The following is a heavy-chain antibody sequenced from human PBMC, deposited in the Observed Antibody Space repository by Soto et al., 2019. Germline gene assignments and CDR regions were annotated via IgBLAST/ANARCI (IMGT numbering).Heavy chain of an antibody. J-gene: IGHJ4*02. V-gene: IGHV4-59*08. CDR1: GGSISSYY. CDR3: ASIRSSDNDYGFDY. Sequence: QVQLHESGPGLVKPSETLSLTCTVSGGSISSYYWSWIRQPPGKGLEWIGYMYYSGSTNYNPSLKSRISISVDTSRNRFPLWLAAVTAADAAVYYCASIRSSDNDYGFDYWGQGALLAVSS. D-gene: IGHD4-17*01. CDR2: MYYSGST.